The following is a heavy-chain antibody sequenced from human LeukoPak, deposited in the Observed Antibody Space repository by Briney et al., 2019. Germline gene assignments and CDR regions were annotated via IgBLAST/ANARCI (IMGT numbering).Heavy chain of an antibody. CDR3: ARSTRIVGATSFDY. CDR1: GGTFSSYA. Sequence: SVKVSCKASGGTFSSYAISWVRQAPGQGLEWMGGIIPIFGTANYAQKFQGRVTITADESTSTAYMELSSLRSEDTAVYYCARSTRIVGATSFDYWGQGTLVTVSS. CDR2: IIPIFGTA. J-gene: IGHJ4*02. D-gene: IGHD1-26*01. V-gene: IGHV1-69*13.